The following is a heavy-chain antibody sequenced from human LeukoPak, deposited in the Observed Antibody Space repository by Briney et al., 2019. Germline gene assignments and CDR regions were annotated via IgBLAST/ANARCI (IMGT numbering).Heavy chain of an antibody. V-gene: IGHV1-69*05. D-gene: IGHD4-17*01. J-gene: IGHJ4*02. CDR2: IIPIFGTT. Sequence: GSSVKVSCKASGGTFSSYAINWVRQAPGQGLEWMGEIIPIFGTTNYAQKFQGRITISTDESTSTAYMELSSLRSEDTAVYYCARDWGTVTTSHGFDYWGQGTLVTVSS. CDR1: GGTFSSYA. CDR3: ARDWGTVTTSHGFDY.